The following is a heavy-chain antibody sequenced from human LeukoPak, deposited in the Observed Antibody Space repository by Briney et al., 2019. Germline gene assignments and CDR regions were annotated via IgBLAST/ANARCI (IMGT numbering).Heavy chain of an antibody. J-gene: IGHJ4*02. CDR1: GFTFSSYG. V-gene: IGHV4-34*01. D-gene: IGHD5-12*01. CDR3: ARQGQWLRFYYFDY. CDR2: INHSGST. Sequence: SGGSLRLSCAASGFTFSSYGMHWVRQAPGKGLEWVGEINHSGSTNYNPSLKSRVTISVDTSKNQFSLKLSSVTAADTAVYYCARQGQWLRFYYFDYWGQGTLVTVSS.